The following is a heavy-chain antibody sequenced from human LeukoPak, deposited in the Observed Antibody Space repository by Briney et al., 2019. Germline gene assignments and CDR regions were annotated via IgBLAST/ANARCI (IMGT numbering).Heavy chain of an antibody. Sequence: PSETPSLTCAVYGGSFSGYYWSWIRQPPGKGLEWIGEINHSGSTNYNPSLKSRVTISVDTSKNQFSLKLSSVTAADTAVYYCARGYGSGSSYYYYGMDVWGQGTTVTVSS. CDR1: GGSFSGYY. CDR2: INHSGST. J-gene: IGHJ6*02. D-gene: IGHD3-10*01. V-gene: IGHV4-34*01. CDR3: ARGYGSGSSYYYYGMDV.